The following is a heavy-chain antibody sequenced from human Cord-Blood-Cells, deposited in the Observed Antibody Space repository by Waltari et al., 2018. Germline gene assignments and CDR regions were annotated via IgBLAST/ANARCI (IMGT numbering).Heavy chain of an antibody. D-gene: IGHD3-3*01. Sequence: EVQLVESGGGLVQPGGSLRLSCAASGFTFSSYWMSWVRQAPGKGLEWVANIKQDGSEKYYVDSVKGRFTISRDNAKNSLYLQMNSLRAEDTAVYYCARGHYDFWSGYYGGFDYWCQGTLVTVSS. CDR3: ARGHYDFWSGYYGGFDY. J-gene: IGHJ4*02. CDR2: IKQDGSEK. V-gene: IGHV3-7*01. CDR1: GFTFSSYW.